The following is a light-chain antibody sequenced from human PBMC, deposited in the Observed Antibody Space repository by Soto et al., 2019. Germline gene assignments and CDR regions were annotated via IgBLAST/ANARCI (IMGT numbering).Light chain of an antibody. CDR3: QQYNNWPRT. Sequence: EIVMTQSPATLSVSPGERATLSCRASQSVSSNLAWYRQKPGQAPRLLIYGASTRDTGIPARFSGSGSGTEFTLTISSLQSEDFAVYYCQQYNNWPRTFGQGTKVEIK. J-gene: IGKJ1*01. CDR1: QSVSSN. CDR2: GAS. V-gene: IGKV3-15*01.